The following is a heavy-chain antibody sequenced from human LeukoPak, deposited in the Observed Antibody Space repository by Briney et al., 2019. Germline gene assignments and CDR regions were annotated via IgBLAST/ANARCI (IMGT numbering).Heavy chain of an antibody. J-gene: IGHJ4*02. CDR1: GFTFSSYA. CDR3: AKDLRQYCGGDCYSMGPFDY. V-gene: IGHV3-23*01. CDR2: ISGSGGST. Sequence: GGSLRLSCAASGFTFSSYAMSWVRQAPGKGLEWVSAISGSGGSTYYADSVKGRFTISRDNSKNTLYLQMNSLRAEDTAVYYCAKDLRQYCGGDCYSMGPFDYWGQGTLVTVSS. D-gene: IGHD2-21*02.